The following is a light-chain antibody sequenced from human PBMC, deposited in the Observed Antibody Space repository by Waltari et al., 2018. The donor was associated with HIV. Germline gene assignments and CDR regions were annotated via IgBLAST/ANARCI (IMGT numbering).Light chain of an antibody. V-gene: IGKV1-5*03. Sequence: DIQMTQSPSTLSASVGDRVTITCRASQSISTWLAWYQQKPGKAPKVLFYNASTLEFGAPSCFSGSGSGTEFTLTISSLHPDDFATYYCQQYHSYPYTFGQGTHLEIK. CDR1: QSISTW. CDR2: NAS. J-gene: IGKJ2*01. CDR3: QQYHSYPYT.